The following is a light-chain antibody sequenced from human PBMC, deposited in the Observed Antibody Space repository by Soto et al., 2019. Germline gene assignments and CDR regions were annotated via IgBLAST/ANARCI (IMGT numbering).Light chain of an antibody. Sequence: DVVMTQSPLSLPVTLGQPASISCRSSQSLVSSNGNTFLIWFQQRPGQSPRRLIYKVSNRDSAVPDSFTGSGSGTHFTLEISRVEAEDVGVYYCMQATPWPWTFGQGTKVEIK. CDR1: QSLVSSNGNTF. CDR3: MQATPWPWT. J-gene: IGKJ1*01. V-gene: IGKV2-30*01. CDR2: KVS.